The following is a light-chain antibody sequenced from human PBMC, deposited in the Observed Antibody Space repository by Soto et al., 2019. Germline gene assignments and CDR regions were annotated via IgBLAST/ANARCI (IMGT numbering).Light chain of an antibody. J-gene: IGKJ4*01. CDR1: QGMSTY. CDR3: QQLNGYQLA. V-gene: IGKV1-9*01. Sequence: DIQLTQSPSFLSASVGDTVTITCRASQGMSTYLAWYQQKPGKAPKLLIRSASTLQSGVPPRFSGGGSGTAFTLTISPLQPDYSGSYYCQQLNGYQLAFGGGTNVEIK. CDR2: SAS.